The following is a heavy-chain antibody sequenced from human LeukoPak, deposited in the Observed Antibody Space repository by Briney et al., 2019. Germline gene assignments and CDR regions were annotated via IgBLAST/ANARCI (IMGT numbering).Heavy chain of an antibody. Sequence: GGSLRLSCAVSGITFSSYGMTWVRQAGKGLEWVSVISGSGDNTYYADSVKGRFTISRDNSKNTLLLQMNSLRAEDTAVYYCAKTYDSSGYFYFDYWGQGALVTVSS. CDR1: GITFSSYG. CDR2: ISGSGDNT. V-gene: IGHV3-23*01. J-gene: IGHJ4*02. CDR3: AKTYDSSGYFYFDY. D-gene: IGHD3-22*01.